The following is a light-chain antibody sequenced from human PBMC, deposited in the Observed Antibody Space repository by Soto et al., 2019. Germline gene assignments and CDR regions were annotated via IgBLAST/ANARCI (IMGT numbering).Light chain of an antibody. J-gene: IGKJ3*01. CDR1: QDINNY. CDR3: QQLNNYPLT. CDR2: AAS. Sequence: IQLTQSPSSLSASVGDRVTITCRASQDINNYLAWYQQKPGKAPNLLIYAASTLQRGVPSRFSGSGSGAEFTLTISSLQPEDFATYFCQQLNNYPLTFGPGTKVDIK. V-gene: IGKV1-9*01.